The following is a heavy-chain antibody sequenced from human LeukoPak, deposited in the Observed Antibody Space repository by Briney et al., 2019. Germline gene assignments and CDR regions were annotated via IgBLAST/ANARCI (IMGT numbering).Heavy chain of an antibody. CDR3: ARDFYYDFWSGYHYFDY. CDR1: GFTFSSYW. J-gene: IGHJ4*02. CDR2: IKEDGTEK. Sequence: PGGSLRLSCAVSGFTFSSYWMSWVRQAPGKGLEWVANIKEDGTEKYYQDSVKGRFTISRDNAKNSLYLQMNSLRAEDTAVYYCARDFYYDFWSGYHYFDYWGQGTLVTVSS. V-gene: IGHV3-7*01. D-gene: IGHD3-3*01.